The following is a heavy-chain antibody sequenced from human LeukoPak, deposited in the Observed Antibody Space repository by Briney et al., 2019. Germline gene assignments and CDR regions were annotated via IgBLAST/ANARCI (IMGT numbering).Heavy chain of an antibody. CDR1: RCTFTSYD. D-gene: IGHD6-19*01. CDR3: ARLKAVAGMNLPLDY. V-gene: IGHV1-8*01. J-gene: IGHJ4*02. Sequence: ASVKVCCKASRCTFTSYDINWVRQATGQGLEWMGWMNPISGNTGHAQKFQGRVTMTRDTFISTAYMELTSLRTEDTAVYYCARLKAVAGMNLPLDYWGQGTLVTVSS. CDR2: MNPISGNT.